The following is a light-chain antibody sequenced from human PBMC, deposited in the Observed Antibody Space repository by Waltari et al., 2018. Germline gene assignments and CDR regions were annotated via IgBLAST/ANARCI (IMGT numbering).Light chain of an antibody. CDR1: QSVSRT. CDR2: DAS. J-gene: IGKJ1*01. V-gene: IGKV3-20*01. CDR3: QKYGTLPAT. Sequence: EIVLTQSPGTLSLSPGERATLSCRASQSVSRTLAWYQQTPGQAPRLLIYDASNRATGIPDRFSGSGSETDFSLTISRLEPEDFAVYYCQKYGTLPATFGQGTKVEVK.